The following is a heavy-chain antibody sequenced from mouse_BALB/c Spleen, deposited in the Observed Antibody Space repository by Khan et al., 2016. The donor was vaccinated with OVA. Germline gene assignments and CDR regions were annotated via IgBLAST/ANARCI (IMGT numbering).Heavy chain of an antibody. CDR1: GFSLSSYN. CDR2: IWGGGST. D-gene: IGHD2-14*01. Sequence: QVQLKESGPGLVAPSQSLSITCTVSGFSLSSYNIHWVRQPPGKGLEWLGMIWGGGSTDYTSALKSRLSISKDNSKGQVFFKLLNLQTDDTAMYYCARAYYRNDGYYAMDYWGQGTSVTVSS. V-gene: IGHV2-6-4*01. J-gene: IGHJ4*01. CDR3: ARAYYRNDGYYAMDY.